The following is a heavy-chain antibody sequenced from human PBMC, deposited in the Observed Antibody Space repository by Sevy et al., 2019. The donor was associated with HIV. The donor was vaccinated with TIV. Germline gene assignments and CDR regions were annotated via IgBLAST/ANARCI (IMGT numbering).Heavy chain of an antibody. CDR3: ARDSSGYSGYDHFDY. CDR2: ISSSGCTI. CDR1: GFTFSDYY. D-gene: IGHD5-12*01. V-gene: IGHV3-11*01. J-gene: IGHJ4*02. Sequence: GGSLRLSCAASGFTFSDYYMSWIRQAPGKGLEWVSYISSSGCTIYYADSVKGRFTISRDNAKNSLYLQMNSLRAEDTAVYYCARDSSGYSGYDHFDYWGQGTLVTVSS.